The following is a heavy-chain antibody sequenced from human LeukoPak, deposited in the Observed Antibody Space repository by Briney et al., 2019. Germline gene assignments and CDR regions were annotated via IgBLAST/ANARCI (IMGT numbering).Heavy chain of an antibody. J-gene: IGHJ4*02. Sequence: QSGGSLRLSCAASGFTFSTYAMSWVRQAPGKGLEWVSAISGSGGSTYYADSVAGRFTISRDNSKSTLYLQMNSLRAEDTAVYYCAKERWTTTAFDYWGQGTLVTVSS. CDR3: AKERWTTTAFDY. D-gene: IGHD4-23*01. V-gene: IGHV3-23*01. CDR1: GFTFSTYA. CDR2: ISGSGGST.